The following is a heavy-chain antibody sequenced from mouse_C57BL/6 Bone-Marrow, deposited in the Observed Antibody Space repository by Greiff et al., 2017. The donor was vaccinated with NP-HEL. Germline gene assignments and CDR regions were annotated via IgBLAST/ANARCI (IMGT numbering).Heavy chain of an antibody. CDR3: ARCYYGCYWYFDV. Sequence: VQLQQSGPELVKPGASVKISCKASGYTFTDYYMNWVKQSHGKSLEWIGDINPNNGGTSYNQKFKGKATLTVDKSSSTAYMELRSLTSEDSAVYYCARCYYGCYWYFDVWGTGTTVTGSS. CDR1: GYTFTDYY. CDR2: INPNNGGT. D-gene: IGHD1-1*01. V-gene: IGHV1-26*01. J-gene: IGHJ1*03.